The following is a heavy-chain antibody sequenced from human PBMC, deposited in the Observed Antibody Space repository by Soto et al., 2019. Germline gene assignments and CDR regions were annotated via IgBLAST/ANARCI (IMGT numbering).Heavy chain of an antibody. J-gene: IGHJ4*02. Sequence: PSETLSLTCNVSGGSVSRVSYYWSWIRQSPGKGLEWIGYVYYSGSTNYNPSLKSRVTISVDTSKNQFSPKLRSVTAADTAVYYCAASISIFGVVPFWGQGTLVTVS. CDR2: VYYSGST. CDR1: GGSVSRVSYY. D-gene: IGHD3-3*01. CDR3: AASISIFGVVPF. V-gene: IGHV4-61*01.